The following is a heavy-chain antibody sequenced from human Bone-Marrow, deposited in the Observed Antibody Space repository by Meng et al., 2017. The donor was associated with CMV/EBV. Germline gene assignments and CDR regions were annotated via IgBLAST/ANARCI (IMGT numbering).Heavy chain of an antibody. D-gene: IGHD1-26*01. J-gene: IGHJ6*02. V-gene: IGHV3-21*01. CDR1: GFTFSSYW. CDR2: ISSSSSYI. CDR3: ARDRARVVGAFYYYYGMDV. Sequence: GESLKISCAASGFTFSSYWMSWVRQAPGKGLEWVSSISSSSSYIYYADSVKGRFTISRDNAKNSLYLQMNSLRAEDTAVYYCARDRARVVGAFYYYYGMDVWGQGTTVTVSS.